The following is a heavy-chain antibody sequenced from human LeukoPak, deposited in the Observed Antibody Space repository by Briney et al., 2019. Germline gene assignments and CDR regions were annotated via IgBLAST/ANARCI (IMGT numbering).Heavy chain of an antibody. J-gene: IGHJ6*02. V-gene: IGHV3-33*01. D-gene: IGHD3-10*01. CDR3: ARDNYGSAAYYYYGMDV. CDR2: IWYDGSKK. CDR1: GFTFTSYG. Sequence: GGSLRLSCAASGFTFTSYGMNWVRQAPGKGLEWVALIWYDGSKKYYANSVKGRFTISRDNSKSTLYLQMNSLRAEDTAVYSCARDNYGSAAYYYYGMDVWGQGTTVTVSS.